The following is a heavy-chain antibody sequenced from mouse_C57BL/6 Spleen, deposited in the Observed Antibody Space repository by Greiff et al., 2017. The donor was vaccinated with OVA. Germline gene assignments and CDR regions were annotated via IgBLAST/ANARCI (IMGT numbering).Heavy chain of an antibody. J-gene: IGHJ2*01. CDR1: GYAFSSSW. Sequence: QVQLQQSGPELVKPGASVKISCKASGYAFSSSWMNWVKQRPGKGLEWIGRIYPGDGDTNYNGKFKGKATLTADKSSSTAYMQRSSLTSEDSAVYFCARERGGLRSFDYWGQGTTLTVSS. CDR2: IYPGDGDT. V-gene: IGHV1-82*01. CDR3: ARERGGLRSFDY. D-gene: IGHD1-1*01.